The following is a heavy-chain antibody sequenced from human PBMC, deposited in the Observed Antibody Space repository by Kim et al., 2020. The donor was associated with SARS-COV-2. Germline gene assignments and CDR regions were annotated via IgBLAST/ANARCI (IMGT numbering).Heavy chain of an antibody. CDR2: IWYDGTNK. J-gene: IGHJ4*02. CDR3: ARESPVDTAMGAFDY. V-gene: IGHV3-33*01. CDR1: GFTFSNCG. D-gene: IGHD5-18*01. Sequence: GGSLRLSCAASGFTFSNCGMHWVRQAPGKGLEWVAVIWYDGTNKYYADSVKGRFTISRDNSKNTLYLQMNSLRAEDTAVYYCARESPVDTAMGAFDYWGPGTLVKVS.